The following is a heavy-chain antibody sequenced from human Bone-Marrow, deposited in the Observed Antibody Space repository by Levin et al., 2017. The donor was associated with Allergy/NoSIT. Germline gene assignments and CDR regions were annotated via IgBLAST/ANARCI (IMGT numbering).Heavy chain of an antibody. D-gene: IGHD4-23*01. CDR3: ARATVVNLFDY. V-gene: IGHV3-33*01. J-gene: IGHJ4*02. Sequence: GESLKISCAASGFTFSSYGMHWVRQAPGKGLEWVAVIWYDGSNKYYADSVKGRFTISRDNSKNTLYLQMNSLRAEDTAVYYCARATVVNLFDYWGQGTLVTVSS. CDR1: GFTFSSYG. CDR2: IWYDGSNK.